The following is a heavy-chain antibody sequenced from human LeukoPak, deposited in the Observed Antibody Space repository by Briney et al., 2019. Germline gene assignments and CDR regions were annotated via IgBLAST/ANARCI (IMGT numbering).Heavy chain of an antibody. CDR2: IYHSGST. D-gene: IGHD3-22*01. Sequence: SETLSLTCTVSGYSISSGYYWGWIRQPPGKGLEWIGSIYHSGSTYYNPSPKSRVTISVDTSKNQFSLKLSSVTAADTAVYYCARGSMIVVVSTFDYWGQGTLVTVSS. CDR1: GYSISSGYY. J-gene: IGHJ4*02. CDR3: ARGSMIVVVSTFDY. V-gene: IGHV4-38-2*02.